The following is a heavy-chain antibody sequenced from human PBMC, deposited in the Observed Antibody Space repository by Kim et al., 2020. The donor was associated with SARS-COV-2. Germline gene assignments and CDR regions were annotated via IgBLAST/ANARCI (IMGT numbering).Heavy chain of an antibody. CDR3: AKRGSYSSGWWAFDY. CDR2: ISGSGGST. D-gene: IGHD6-19*01. CDR1: GFTFSSYA. Sequence: GGSLRLSCAASGFTFSSYAMSWVRQAPGKGLEWVSAISGSGGSTYYADSVKGRFTISRDNSKNTLYLQMNSLRAEDTAVYYCAKRGSYSSGWWAFDYWGQGTLVTVSS. J-gene: IGHJ4*02. V-gene: IGHV3-23*01.